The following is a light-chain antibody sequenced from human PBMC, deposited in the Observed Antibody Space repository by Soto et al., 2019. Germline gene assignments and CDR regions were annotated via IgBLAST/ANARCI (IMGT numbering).Light chain of an antibody. Sequence: QPVLTQPPSVSGAPGQRVTISCTGSSSNIGAGYDVHWYQQLPGTAPKLLIYGNSNRPSGVPDRFSGSKSGTSASLAITGLQAEDEADYYCQSYDSSRKVFGGGTQLTVL. CDR2: GNS. CDR3: QSYDSSRKV. CDR1: SSNIGAGYD. J-gene: IGLJ3*02. V-gene: IGLV1-40*01.